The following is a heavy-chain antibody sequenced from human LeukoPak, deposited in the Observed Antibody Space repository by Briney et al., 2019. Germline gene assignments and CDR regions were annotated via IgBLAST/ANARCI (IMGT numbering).Heavy chain of an antibody. CDR3: ARSPNRVYHHYYYYYGMDV. V-gene: IGHV3-33*01. J-gene: IGHJ6*02. D-gene: IGHD2-2*01. CDR1: GFTFSSYG. CDR2: IWYDGSNK. Sequence: PGGSLRLSCAASGFTFSSYGMHWVRQAPGKGLEWVAVIWYDGSNKYYADSVKGRFTISRDNSKNTLYLQMNSLRAEDTAVYYCARSPNRVYHHYYYYYGMDVWGQGTTVTVSS.